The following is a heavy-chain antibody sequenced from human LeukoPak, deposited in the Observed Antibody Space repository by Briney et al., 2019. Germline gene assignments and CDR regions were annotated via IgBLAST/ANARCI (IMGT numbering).Heavy chain of an antibody. CDR1: GDIFSTNSVA. J-gene: IGHJ3*01. CDR3: ARGRYSGFDF. CDR2: TYYRHKLNY. V-gene: IGHV6-1*01. Sequence: SQTLSLTCALSGDIFSTNSVAWHWIRQSPSRGLEWLERTYYRHKLNYDYAVSVKSRITINPDTSKNKFSLQLNSVTPDDTALYYCARGRYSGFDFWGQGTMVTVSS. D-gene: IGHD2-15*01.